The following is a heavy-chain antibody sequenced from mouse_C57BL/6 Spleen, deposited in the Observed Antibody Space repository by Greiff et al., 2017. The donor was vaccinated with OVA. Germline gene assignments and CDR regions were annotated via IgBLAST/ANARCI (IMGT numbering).Heavy chain of an antibody. CDR2: ISYSGST. CDR3: ARNYGYDGYYFDY. D-gene: IGHD2-2*01. V-gene: IGHV3-1*01. J-gene: IGHJ2*01. CDR1: GYSITSGYD. Sequence: EVQGVESGPGMVKPSQSLSLTCTVTGYSITSGYDWHWIRHFPGNKLEWMGYISYSGSTNYNPSLKSRISITHDTSKNHFFLKLNSVTTEDTATYYCARNYGYDGYYFDYWGQGTTLTVSS.